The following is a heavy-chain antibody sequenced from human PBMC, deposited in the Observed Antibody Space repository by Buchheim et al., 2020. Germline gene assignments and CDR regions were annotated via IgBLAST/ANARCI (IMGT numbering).Heavy chain of an antibody. Sequence: EVQLVESGGGLVQPGGSLRLSCAASGYRFSDYWMNWVRQAPGKGVEWVANIKQDGSDKYYVDSVKGRFTLPRDNAKNSLYLQMNSLRVEDTAVYYCARGTGWYPDYWGQGTL. D-gene: IGHD6-19*01. J-gene: IGHJ4*02. CDR1: GYRFSDYW. CDR3: ARGTGWYPDY. V-gene: IGHV3-7*01. CDR2: IKQDGSDK.